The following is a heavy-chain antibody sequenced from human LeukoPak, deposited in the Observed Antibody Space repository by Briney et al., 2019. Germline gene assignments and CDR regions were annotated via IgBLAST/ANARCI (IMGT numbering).Heavy chain of an antibody. J-gene: IGHJ4*02. V-gene: IGHV1-18*01. Sequence: DSVKVSCKASGYTFTSYGISWVRQAPGQGLEWMGWISAYNGNANYAQKLQGRITMTTDTSTSTAYMDLRSLRSDDTAVYYCARDYYDSSGYLRDYWGQGTLVTVSS. CDR2: ISAYNGNA. CDR1: GYTFTSYG. D-gene: IGHD3-22*01. CDR3: ARDYYDSSGYLRDY.